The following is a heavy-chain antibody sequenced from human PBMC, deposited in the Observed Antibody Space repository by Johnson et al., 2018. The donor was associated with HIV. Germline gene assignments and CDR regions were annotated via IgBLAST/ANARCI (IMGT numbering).Heavy chain of an antibody. D-gene: IGHD3-22*01. V-gene: IGHV3-23*04. J-gene: IGHJ3*02. CDR3: AKRLGYDSRGDQFDI. CDR1: GFSFSNYA. CDR2: VTGGGGRK. Sequence: VQLVESGGGWVQPGGSLRLSCAASGFSFSNYAMTWVRQAPGKGLVWVSTVTGGGGRKYYAESMQGRFTVSRDNSNNMLYLQMSSLRAEDTALYYCAKRLGYDSRGDQFDIWGQGTMVTVSS.